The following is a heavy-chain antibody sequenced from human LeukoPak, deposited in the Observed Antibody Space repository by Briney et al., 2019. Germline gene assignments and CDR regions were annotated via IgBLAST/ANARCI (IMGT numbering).Heavy chain of an antibody. J-gene: IGHJ3*02. CDR2: IYYSGST. D-gene: IGHD3-10*01. CDR3: ARNPYYYTSGTYYNSAFDI. V-gene: IGHV4-39*01. Sequence: SETLSLTCTISGGSISNSSYYWVWIRQTPGKGLEWIGTIYYSGSTHYNSSLKSRVTISVDTSKNQFSLKPTSVTAADTAVYYCARNPYYYTSGTYYNSAFDIWGQGTMVTVSS. CDR1: GGSISNSSYY.